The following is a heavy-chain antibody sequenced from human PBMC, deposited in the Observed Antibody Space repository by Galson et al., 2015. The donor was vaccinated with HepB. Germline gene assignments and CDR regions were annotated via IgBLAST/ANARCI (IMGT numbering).Heavy chain of an antibody. CDR1: GYTFTSFE. CDR2: MNPETGDT. D-gene: IGHD6-13*01. V-gene: IGHV1-8*02. CDR3: ARARIATQAFDP. J-gene: IGHJ5*02. Sequence: SVKVSCKASGYTFTSFEINWVRQAAGQGLEWMGWMNPETGDTGSPQKFQGRLTMTRNISTNIAYMELTSLGSDDTAVYYCARARIATQAFDPWGQGALVTVSS.